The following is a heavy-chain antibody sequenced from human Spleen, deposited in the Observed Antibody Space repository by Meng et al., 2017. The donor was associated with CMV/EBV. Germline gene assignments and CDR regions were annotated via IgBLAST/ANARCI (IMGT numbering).Heavy chain of an antibody. V-gene: IGHV3-30*02. D-gene: IGHD3-3*01. J-gene: IGHJ6*02. CDR1: GFTFSSYW. Sequence: GESLKISCAASGFTFSSYWMSWVRQAPGKGLEWVAFIRYDGSNKYYADSVKGRFTISRDNSKNTLYLQMKSLRAEDTAVYYCAKEREKYDFWSGYGMDVWGQGTTVTVSS. CDR3: AKEREKYDFWSGYGMDV. CDR2: IRYDGSNK.